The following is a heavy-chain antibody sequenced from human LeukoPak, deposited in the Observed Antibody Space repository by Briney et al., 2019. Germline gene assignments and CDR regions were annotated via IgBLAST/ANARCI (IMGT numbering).Heavy chain of an antibody. CDR2: FDSEDGET. CDR3: ATDLRIWPLDY. D-gene: IGHD2/OR15-2a*01. J-gene: IGHJ4*02. CDR1: GYTLTELS. Sequence: ASVTVSCKASGYTLTELSMHWVRQAPGKGLEWMGGFDSEDGETIYAQKFQGRVSMTEDTSTDTAYMELSSLRSEDTAVYYCATDLRIWPLDYWGQGTLVTVSS. V-gene: IGHV1-24*01.